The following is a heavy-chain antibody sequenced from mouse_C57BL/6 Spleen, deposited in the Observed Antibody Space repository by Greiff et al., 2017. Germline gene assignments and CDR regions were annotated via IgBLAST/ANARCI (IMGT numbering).Heavy chain of an antibody. CDR1: GFTFSDYG. V-gene: IGHV5-17*01. J-gene: IGHJ4*01. CDR2: ISSGSSTI. CDR3: ARGSTGTGAMDY. Sequence: DVMLVESGGGLVKPGGSLKLSCAASGFTFSDYGMHWVRQAPEKGLEWVAYISSGSSTIYYADTVKGRFTISRDNAKNTLFLQMTSLRSEDTAMYYCARGSTGTGAMDYWGQGTSVTVSS. D-gene: IGHD4-1*01.